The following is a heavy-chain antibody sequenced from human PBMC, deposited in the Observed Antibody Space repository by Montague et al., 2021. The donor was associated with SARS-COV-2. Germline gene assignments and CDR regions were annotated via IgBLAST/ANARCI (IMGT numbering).Heavy chain of an antibody. V-gene: IGHV3-53*04. J-gene: IGHJ6*02. CDR3: ARTPYERGGMDV. D-gene: IGHD3-3*01. CDR1: GFIVSSNY. CDR2: IYSGGST. Sequence: SLRLSCAASGFIVSSNYMSWVRQASGKGLEWVSVIYSGGSTSYADSVKGRFTISRHNSKNTLYLQMNSLRPEDTAVYYCARTPYERGGMDVWGQGTTVTVSS.